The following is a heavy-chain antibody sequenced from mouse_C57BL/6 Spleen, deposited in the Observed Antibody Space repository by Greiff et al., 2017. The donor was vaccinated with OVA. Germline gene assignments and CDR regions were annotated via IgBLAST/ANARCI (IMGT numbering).Heavy chain of an antibody. CDR3: ARALFDY. CDR2: IYPGSGST. CDR1: GYTFTSYW. Sequence: QVHVKQSGAELVKPGASVKMSCKASGYTFTSYWITWVKQRPGQGLEWIGDIYPGSGSTNYNEKFKSKATLTVDTSSSTAYMQLSSLTSEDSAVYYCARALFDYWGQGTTLTVSS. V-gene: IGHV1-55*01. J-gene: IGHJ2*01.